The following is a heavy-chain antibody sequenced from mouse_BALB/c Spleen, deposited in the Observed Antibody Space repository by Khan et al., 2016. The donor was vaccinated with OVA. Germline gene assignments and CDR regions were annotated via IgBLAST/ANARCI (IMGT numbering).Heavy chain of an antibody. CDR2: INTETGEP. J-gene: IGHJ2*01. CDR3: ARSGSYDGFDY. Sequence: QIQLVQSGPELKKPGETVKISCKASGYTFTDYSMHWVKQAPGKGLKWMGWINTETGEPTYADDFKGRFAFSLETSASTAYLQINNLKNEDTATYCCARSGSYDGFDYLGQGTTLTVSS. V-gene: IGHV9-2-1*01. CDR1: GYTFTDYS. D-gene: IGHD2-12*01.